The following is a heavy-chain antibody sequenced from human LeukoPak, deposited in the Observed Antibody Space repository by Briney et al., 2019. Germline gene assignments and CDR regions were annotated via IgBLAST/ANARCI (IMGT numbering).Heavy chain of an antibody. CDR2: ISAYNGNT. CDR3: ARDLGDTYYYGSGTKFDP. D-gene: IGHD3-10*01. Sequence: ASVKVSCKASGYTFTSYGISWVRQAPGQGLEWMGWISAYNGNTNYAQKLQGRVTMTTDTSTSTAYMELRSLRSDDTAVYYCARDLGDTYYYGSGTKFDPWGQGTLVTVSS. CDR1: GYTFTSYG. J-gene: IGHJ5*02. V-gene: IGHV1-18*01.